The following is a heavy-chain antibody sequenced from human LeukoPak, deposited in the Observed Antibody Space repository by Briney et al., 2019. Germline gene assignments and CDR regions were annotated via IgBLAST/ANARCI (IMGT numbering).Heavy chain of an antibody. V-gene: IGHV4-59*10. CDR2: IYTSGST. Sequence: SETLSLTCAVYGGSFSGYYWSWIRQPAGKGLEWIGRIYTSGSTNYNPSLKSRVTMSVDTSKNQFSLKLSSVTAADTAVHYCARGDSSGWYYFDYWGQGTLVTVSS. CDR3: ARGDSSGWYYFDY. D-gene: IGHD6-19*01. J-gene: IGHJ4*02. CDR1: GGSFSGYY.